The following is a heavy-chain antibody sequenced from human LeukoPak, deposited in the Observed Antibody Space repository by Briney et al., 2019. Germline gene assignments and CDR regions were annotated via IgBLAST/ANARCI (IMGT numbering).Heavy chain of an antibody. CDR2: IYYSGST. D-gene: IGHD1-26*01. CDR1: GGSISSSSYY. CDR3: ARHGSYSWVAFDI. V-gene: IGHV4-39*01. J-gene: IGHJ3*02. Sequence: SETLSLTCSVSGGSISSSSYYWGWIRQPPGKGLEWIGSIYYSGSTYYNPSLKSRVTISVDTSKKQFSLKLSSVTAADTVVYYCARHGSYSWVAFDIWGQGTMVTVSS.